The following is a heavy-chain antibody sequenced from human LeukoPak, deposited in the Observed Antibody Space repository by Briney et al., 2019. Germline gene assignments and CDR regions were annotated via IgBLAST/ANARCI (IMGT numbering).Heavy chain of an antibody. V-gene: IGHV1-3*01. D-gene: IGHD5/OR15-5a*01. CDR1: GYTFTGYA. J-gene: IGHJ5*02. CDR2: INAGNGNT. Sequence: ASVKVSCKASGYTFTGYAMHWVRQAPGQRLEWMGWINAGNGNTKYSQKFQGRVTITRDTSASTAYMELSSLRSEDTAVYYCASSVGLTRHWFDPWGQGTLVTVSS. CDR3: ASSVGLTRHWFDP.